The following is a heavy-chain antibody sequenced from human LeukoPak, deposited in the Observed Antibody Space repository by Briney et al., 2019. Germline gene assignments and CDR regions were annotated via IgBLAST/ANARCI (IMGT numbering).Heavy chain of an antibody. D-gene: IGHD3-16*01. CDR3: ARGGGLDV. CDR2: INHNGNVN. Sequence: GGSLRLSCAASGFTFSIYWMNWARQAPGKGLEWVASINHNGNVNYYVDSVKGRFTISRDNAKNSLYLQMSNLRAEDTAVYFCARGGGLDVWGQGATVTVSS. CDR1: GFTFSIYW. J-gene: IGHJ6*02. V-gene: IGHV3-7*03.